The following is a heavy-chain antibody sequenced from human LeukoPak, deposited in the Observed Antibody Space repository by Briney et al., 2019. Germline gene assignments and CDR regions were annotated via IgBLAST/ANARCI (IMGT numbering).Heavy chain of an antibody. D-gene: IGHD3-22*01. Sequence: SETLSLNCAVSGGSISSTGYCWAWIRQPPGKGLEWIGTIYYSGSTYHNTSLKSRITMSVDTSRNQFSLKLSSVDAADTAVYYCAKAGVRYFDSSGLYAFDFWGQGTTVTVSS. CDR2: IYYSGST. CDR1: GGSISSTGYC. V-gene: IGHV4-39*01. CDR3: AKAGVRYFDSSGLYAFDF. J-gene: IGHJ3*01.